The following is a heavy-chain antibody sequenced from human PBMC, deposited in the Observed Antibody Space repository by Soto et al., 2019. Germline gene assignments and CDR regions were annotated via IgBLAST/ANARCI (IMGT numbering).Heavy chain of an antibody. CDR2: IYHSGST. D-gene: IGHD5-12*01. CDR1: GGSISSGGYS. V-gene: IGHV4-30-2*01. CDR3: ARRYSGYDPTWFDP. J-gene: IGHJ5*02. Sequence: SETLSLTCAVSGGSISSGGYSWSWIRQPPGKGLEWIGYIYHSGSTYYNPSLKSRVTISVDRSKNQFSLKLSSVTAADTAVYYCARRYSGYDPTWFDPWGRGTLVTVSS.